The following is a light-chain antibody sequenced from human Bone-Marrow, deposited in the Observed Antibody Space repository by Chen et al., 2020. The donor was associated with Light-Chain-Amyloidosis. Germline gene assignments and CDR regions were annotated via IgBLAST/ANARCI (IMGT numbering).Light chain of an antibody. J-gene: IGLJ3*02. CDR1: RGIHVGAYR. V-gene: IGLV5-45*02. Sequence: QAVLTQPSSLPASPGASATLTCPLRRGIHVGAYRLYWFQQKPGSPPQDLLRYKSDSDRKQGSGVPSRLSGSTDTSANAEILLSSGLQSEDDADYYCLIWHSGAWVFGGGTKLSVL. CDR2: YKSDSDR. CDR3: LIWHSGAWV.